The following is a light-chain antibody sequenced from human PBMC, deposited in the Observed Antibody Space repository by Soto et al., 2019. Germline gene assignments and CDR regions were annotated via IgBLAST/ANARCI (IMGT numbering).Light chain of an antibody. CDR1: QSINRY. V-gene: IGKV1-39*01. Sequence: DIQMTQSPSSLSASVGDTVTITCRASQSINRYLNWYQQKPGKAPNLLISAASSLRRRVPSRFSGSRSGTDFTLSINSLPPEDFATYYCQQTSSTLLTFGGGTKVEI. J-gene: IGKJ4*01. CDR2: AAS. CDR3: QQTSSTLLT.